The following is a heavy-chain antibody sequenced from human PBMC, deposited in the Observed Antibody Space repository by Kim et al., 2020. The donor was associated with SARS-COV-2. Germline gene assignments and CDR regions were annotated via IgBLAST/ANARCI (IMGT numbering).Heavy chain of an antibody. CDR2: INHDGTDK. J-gene: IGHJ5*02. D-gene: IGHD3-10*02. CDR1: GFTLTNYS. V-gene: IGHV3-7*03. Sequence: GGSLRLSCEASGFTLTNYSMTWVRQAPGKGLEWVAAINHDGTDKYYADSVKGRFTISRDNYKNTLYLQMSSLSPEDTAVYYCVARVFSVFFDHSGQ. CDR3: VARVFSVFFDH.